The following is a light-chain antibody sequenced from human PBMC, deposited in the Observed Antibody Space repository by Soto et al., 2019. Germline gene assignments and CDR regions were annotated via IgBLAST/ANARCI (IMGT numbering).Light chain of an antibody. CDR1: QGIRSD. CDR3: LQDYDYPYT. V-gene: IGKV1-6*01. Sequence: AIQMTQSPSSLSASVGDRVTITCRASQGIRSDLGWYQQKPGKAPKVLIYAGSRLHSGVSSRFSGSASGTEFTLTINSLQPEDFATYFCLQDYDYPYTFGQGTTVEI. J-gene: IGKJ2*01. CDR2: AGS.